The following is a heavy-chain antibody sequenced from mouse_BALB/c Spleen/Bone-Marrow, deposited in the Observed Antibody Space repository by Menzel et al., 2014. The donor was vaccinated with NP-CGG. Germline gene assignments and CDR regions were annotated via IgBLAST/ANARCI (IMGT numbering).Heavy chain of an antibody. CDR1: GYTFTDYW. CDR2: IDTSDSYT. Sequence: LVESGAELVMPGASVKMSCKASGYTFTDYWMHWVKQRPGQGLEWIGAIDTSDSYTSYNQKFKGKATLTVDESSSTAYMQLSGLTSEDSAVYYCAREDYGYGAMDYWGQGTSVTVSS. V-gene: IGHV1-69*01. J-gene: IGHJ4*01. D-gene: IGHD2-2*01. CDR3: AREDYGYGAMDY.